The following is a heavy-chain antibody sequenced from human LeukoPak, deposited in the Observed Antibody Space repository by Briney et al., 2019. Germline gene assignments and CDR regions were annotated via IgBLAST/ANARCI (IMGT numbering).Heavy chain of an antibody. CDR1: GFALSPYA. CDR2: ISGSGSTT. D-gene: IGHD5/OR15-5a*01. V-gene: IGHV3-23*01. Sequence: GGPLRLPCAASGFALSPYAMSWVRQAPGKGLEWVSAISGSGSTTYYADCVKRRFTIYRHNSKNTLYLQVNSPEAEDTDVYYCARRGLRLANDFDFWGQGSLVTVSS. CDR3: ARRGLRLANDFDF. J-gene: IGHJ4*02.